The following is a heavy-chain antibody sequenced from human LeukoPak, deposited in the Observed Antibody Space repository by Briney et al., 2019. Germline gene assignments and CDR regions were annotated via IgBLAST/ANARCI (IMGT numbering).Heavy chain of an antibody. J-gene: IGHJ4*02. D-gene: IGHD5-12*01. Sequence: PGGSLRLSCTPWVFTYNSYRMRWLRQAPGRGVEWVANMEQDGSEKYYVDSVKGRFTISRDNAKNSLYLQMNSLRAEGTAVYYCARVSGYSGYYDYWGQGTLVTVSS. CDR1: VFTYNSYR. CDR2: MEQDGSEK. V-gene: IGHV3-7*03. CDR3: ARVSGYSGYYDY.